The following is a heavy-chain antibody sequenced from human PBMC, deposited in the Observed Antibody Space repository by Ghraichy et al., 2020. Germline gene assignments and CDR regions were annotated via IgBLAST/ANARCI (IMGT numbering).Heavy chain of an antibody. CDR2: ISSSSSTI. D-gene: IGHD3-9*01. V-gene: IGHV3-48*02. CDR3: AREGRYDILTGYYFDY. CDR1: GFTFSSYS. Sequence: GGSLRLSCAASGFTFSSYSMNWVRQAPGKGLEWVSYISSSSSTIYYADSVKGRFTISRDNAKNSLYLQMNSLRDEDTAVYYCAREGRYDILTGYYFDYWGQGTLVTVSS. J-gene: IGHJ4*02.